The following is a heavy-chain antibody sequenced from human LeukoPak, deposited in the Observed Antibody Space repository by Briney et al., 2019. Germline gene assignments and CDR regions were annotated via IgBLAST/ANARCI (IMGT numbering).Heavy chain of an antibody. D-gene: IGHD3-3*01. CDR3: AKDRHSTIFGVVIQYYYYYMDV. CDR1: GFTVSSNY. CDR2: IYSGGDT. V-gene: IGHV3-53*01. J-gene: IGHJ6*03. Sequence: GGSLRLSCAASGFTVSSNYMSWVRQAPGKGLEWVSVIYSGGDTYYADSVKGRFTISRDNSKNMLYLQMNSLRAEDTAVYCCAKDRHSTIFGVVIQYYYYYMDVWGKGTTVTVSS.